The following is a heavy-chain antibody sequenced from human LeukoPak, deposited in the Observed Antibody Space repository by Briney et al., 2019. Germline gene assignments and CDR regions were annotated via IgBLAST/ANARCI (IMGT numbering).Heavy chain of an antibody. J-gene: IGHJ6*03. D-gene: IGHD3-10*01. V-gene: IGHV3-21*01. CDR3: ARGANYYGSGSYPTPYYYYYMDV. Sequence: GGSLRLSCAVSGFTFSSYSMNWVRQAPGKGLEWVSSINSGSSHIYYADSVKGRFTISRDNAKNSLYLQMNSLRAEDTAVYYCARGANYYGSGSYPTPYYYYYMDVWGKGTTVTVSS. CDR1: GFTFSSYS. CDR2: INSGSSHI.